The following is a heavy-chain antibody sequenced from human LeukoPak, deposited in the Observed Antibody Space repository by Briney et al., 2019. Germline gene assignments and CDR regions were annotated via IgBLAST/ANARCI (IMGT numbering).Heavy chain of an antibody. CDR2: INHSGST. V-gene: IGHV4-34*01. Sequence: SETLSLTCAVYGGSFSGYYWSWIRQPPGKGLEWIGEINHSGSTNYNPSLKSRVTISVDTSKNQFSLKLSSVTAADTAVYYCARGVLRYFDWLSEPDYWGQGTLVTVSS. J-gene: IGHJ4*02. CDR1: GGSFSGYY. D-gene: IGHD3-9*01. CDR3: ARGVLRYFDWLSEPDY.